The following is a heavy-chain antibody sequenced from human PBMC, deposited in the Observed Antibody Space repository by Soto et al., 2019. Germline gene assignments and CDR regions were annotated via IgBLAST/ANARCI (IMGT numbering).Heavy chain of an antibody. CDR2: IYYSGST. CDR1: GGSISSGDYY. Sequence: SETLSLTCTVSGGSISSGDYYWSWIRQPPGKGLEWIGYIYYSGSTYYNPSLKSRVTISVDTSKNQFSLKLSSVTAADTAVYYCAQQYCGGDCYSNFDYWGQGTLVTVSS. J-gene: IGHJ4*02. D-gene: IGHD2-21*02. V-gene: IGHV4-30-4*01. CDR3: AQQYCGGDCYSNFDY.